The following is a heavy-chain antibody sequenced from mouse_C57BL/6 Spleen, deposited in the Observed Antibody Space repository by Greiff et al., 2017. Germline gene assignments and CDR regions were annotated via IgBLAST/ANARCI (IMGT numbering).Heavy chain of an antibody. D-gene: IGHD6-1*01. CDR3: ARGGASWPYYFDY. CDR1: GYAFSSYW. Sequence: QVQLQQSGAELVKPGASVKISCKASGYAFSSYWFNCVKQRPGKGLVWFGQFYPGDGDTTYNGKFKGKDTLTADKSSSTAYMRRSSLTAEDSAIYFCARGGASWPYYFDYWGQGTTLTVSS. J-gene: IGHJ2*01. CDR2: FYPGDGDT. V-gene: IGHV1-80*01.